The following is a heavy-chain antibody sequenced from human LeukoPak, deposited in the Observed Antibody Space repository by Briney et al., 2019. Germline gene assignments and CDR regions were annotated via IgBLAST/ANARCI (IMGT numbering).Heavy chain of an antibody. J-gene: IGHJ4*02. CDR2: IRYDGGDK. Sequence: PGGSLRLSCAASGFIVSNNYMSWVRQAPGKGLEWVAFIRYDGGDKQYADSVKGRFTISRDNPRNTLHLQMNSLRAEDTATYYCAKDLFDFWSGYFFWGQGTLVTVSS. D-gene: IGHD3-3*01. CDR1: GFIVSNNY. V-gene: IGHV3-30*02. CDR3: AKDLFDFWSGYFF.